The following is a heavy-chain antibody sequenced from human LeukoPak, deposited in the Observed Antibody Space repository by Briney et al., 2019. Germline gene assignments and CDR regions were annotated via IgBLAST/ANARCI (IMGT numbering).Heavy chain of an antibody. V-gene: IGHV3-30-3*01. CDR1: GFTFSSYA. Sequence: GGSLRLSCAASGFTFSSYAVHWVRQAPGKWLEWVAVISYDGSSKYYADSVKGRFTTSRDNSKNTLYLQMNSLRSEDTAVYYCARDLCSSTSCYRTVPFDYWGQGTLVTVSS. CDR2: ISYDGSSK. CDR3: ARDLCSSTSCYRTVPFDY. D-gene: IGHD2-2*01. J-gene: IGHJ4*02.